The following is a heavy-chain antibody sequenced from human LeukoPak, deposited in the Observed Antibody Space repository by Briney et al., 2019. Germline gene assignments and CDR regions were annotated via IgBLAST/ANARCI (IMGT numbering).Heavy chain of an antibody. D-gene: IGHD3-3*01. CDR1: GFTFSSYA. CDR2: ISYDGSNK. J-gene: IGHJ4*02. Sequence: GGSLSLSCAASGFTFSSYAMHWVRKAPGKGLEWVAVISYDGSNKYYADSVKGRFTISRDNSKNTLYLQMNSLRAEDTAVYYCARGPSRVVPEYWGQGTLVTVSS. V-gene: IGHV3-30-3*01. CDR3: ARGPSRVVPEY.